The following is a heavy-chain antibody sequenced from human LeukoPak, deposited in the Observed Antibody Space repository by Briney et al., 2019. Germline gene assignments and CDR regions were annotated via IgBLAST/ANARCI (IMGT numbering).Heavy chain of an antibody. CDR2: IIPILGIA. Sequence: SVKVSCKASGGTFSSYAISWVRQAPGQGLEWMGRIIPILGIANYAQKFQGRVTITADKSTSTAYMELRSLRSDDTAVYYCARVGITIFGVVPDYWGQGTLVTVSS. D-gene: IGHD3-3*01. CDR3: ARVGITIFGVVPDY. CDR1: GGTFSSYA. V-gene: IGHV1-69*04. J-gene: IGHJ4*02.